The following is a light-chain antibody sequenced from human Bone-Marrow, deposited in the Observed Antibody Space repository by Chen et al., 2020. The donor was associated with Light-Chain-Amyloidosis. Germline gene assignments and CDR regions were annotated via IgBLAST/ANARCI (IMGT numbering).Light chain of an antibody. V-gene: IGLV3-25*03. J-gene: IGLJ2*01. CDR1: DLPTKY. Sequence: SYELTKTSSESLSTGQTARITCSGDDLPTKYAYWSQQTPGQAPVLGIHRDTDRPSGISDRFSGSSSGTTATLTISVFQSEDEADYHCQSADSSGTYEVIFGGETKLTVL. CDR3: QSADSSGTYEVI. CDR2: RDT.